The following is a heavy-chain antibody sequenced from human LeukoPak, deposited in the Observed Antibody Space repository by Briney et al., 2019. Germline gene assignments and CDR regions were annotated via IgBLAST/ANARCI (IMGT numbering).Heavy chain of an antibody. CDR3: ARAGHYYDGTWGKWFDP. D-gene: IGHD3-22*01. Sequence: PSETLSLTCTVSGGSISSYYWSWIRQPPGKGLEWIGYIYYSGSTNYNPSLKSRVTISVDTSKNQFSLRLTSVTAADTAVYYCARAGHYYDGTWGKWFDPWGQGTLVTVSS. CDR2: IYYSGST. CDR1: GGSISSYY. J-gene: IGHJ5*02. V-gene: IGHV4-59*01.